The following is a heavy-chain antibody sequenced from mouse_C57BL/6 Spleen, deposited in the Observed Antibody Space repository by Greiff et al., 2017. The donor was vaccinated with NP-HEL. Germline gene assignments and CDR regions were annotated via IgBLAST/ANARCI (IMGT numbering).Heavy chain of an antibody. CDR1: GYTFTSYW. J-gene: IGHJ2*01. D-gene: IGHD2-1*01. V-gene: IGHV1-69*01. CDR3: ARGIYYGNYVEDFDY. CDR2: IDPSDSYT. Sequence: VQLQQPGAELVMPGASVKLSCKASGYTFTSYWMHWVKRRPGQGLEWIGEIDPSDSYTNYNQKFKGKSTLTVDKSSSTAYMQLSSLTSEDSAVYYCARGIYYGNYVEDFDYWGQGTTLTVSS.